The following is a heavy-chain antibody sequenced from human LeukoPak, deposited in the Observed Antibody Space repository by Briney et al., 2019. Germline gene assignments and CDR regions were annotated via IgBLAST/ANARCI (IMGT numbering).Heavy chain of an antibody. CDR2: INPKSGGT. V-gene: IGHV1-2*02. J-gene: IGHJ3*02. Sequence: ASVKVSCKASGYTFTGYYMHWVRQAPGQGLEWMGWINPKSGGTNYAQNFQGRVTMTRDTSISTAYMELNRLRSDDTAVYYCARESMYYDFWSGYSPLDAFDIWGQGTMVTVSS. CDR3: ARESMYYDFWSGYSPLDAFDI. D-gene: IGHD3-3*01. CDR1: GYTFTGYY.